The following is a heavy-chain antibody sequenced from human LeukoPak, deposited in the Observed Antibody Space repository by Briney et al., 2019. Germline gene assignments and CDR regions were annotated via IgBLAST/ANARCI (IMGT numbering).Heavy chain of an antibody. CDR2: INHSGST. CDR3: ARRRYDASGYYPSRGRYFDY. D-gene: IGHD3-22*01. Sequence: SETLSLTCAVCGGSFSGYYWSWIRQPPGKGLEWIGEINHSGSTNYNPSLKSQVTISVDTSKNQFSLELTSVTAADTAVYYCARRRYDASGYYPSRGRYFDYWGQGTLVTVSS. CDR1: GGSFSGYY. J-gene: IGHJ4*02. V-gene: IGHV4-34*01.